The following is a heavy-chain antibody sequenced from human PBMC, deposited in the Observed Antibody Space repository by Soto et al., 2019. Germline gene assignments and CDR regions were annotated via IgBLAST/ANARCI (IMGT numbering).Heavy chain of an antibody. CDR1: AGSISSYY. V-gene: IGHV4-59*01. Sequence: SETLSLTCTVSAGSISSYYWSWIRQPPGKGLEWIGYINYSGSTNYNPSLKSRVTISVDTSKNQFSLKLSSVTAADTAVYYCARDQGDYYGVDVWGQGTTVTV. CDR2: INYSGST. CDR3: ARDQGDYYGVDV. J-gene: IGHJ6*02.